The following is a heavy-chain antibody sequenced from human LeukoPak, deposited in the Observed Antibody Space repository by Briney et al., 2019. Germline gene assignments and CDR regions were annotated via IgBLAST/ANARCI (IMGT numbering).Heavy chain of an antibody. CDR2: INPNSGGT. Sequence: ASVKVSCTASGYTFTGYYMHWVRQAPGQGLEWMGWINPNSGGTNYAQKFQGWVTMTRDTSISTAYMELSRLRSDDTAVYYCARESDYGDFDYWGQGTLVTVSS. J-gene: IGHJ4*02. CDR3: ARESDYGDFDY. CDR1: GYTFTGYY. V-gene: IGHV1-2*04. D-gene: IGHD4-17*01.